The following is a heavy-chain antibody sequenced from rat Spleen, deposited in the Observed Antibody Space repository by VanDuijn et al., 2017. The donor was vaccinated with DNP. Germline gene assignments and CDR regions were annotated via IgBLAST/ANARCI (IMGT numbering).Heavy chain of an antibody. V-gene: IGHV5-31*01. J-gene: IGHJ2*01. D-gene: IGHD1-11*01. Sequence: EVQLVESGGGLVQPGRSMKLSCAASGFPFSNYWMTWIRQAPGKGLEWVASITNTGGSTYYPDSVKGRFTISRDNAKSTLYLQMNSLRSEDTATYYCATSSSYGFDYWGQGVMVTVSS. CDR3: ATSSSYGFDY. CDR2: ITNTGGST. CDR1: GFPFSNYW.